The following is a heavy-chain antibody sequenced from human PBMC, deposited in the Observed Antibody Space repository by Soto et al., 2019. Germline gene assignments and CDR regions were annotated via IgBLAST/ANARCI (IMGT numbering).Heavy chain of an antibody. CDR1: GYSFTSYW. Sequence: GESLKISCKGSGYSFTSYWISWVRQMPGKGLEWMGRIDPSDSYTNYSPSFQGHVTISADKSISTAYLQWSSLKASDTAMYYCAHQGIAAAGTFDYWGQGTLVTVSS. CDR3: AHQGIAAAGTFDY. V-gene: IGHV5-10-1*01. CDR2: IDPSDSYT. J-gene: IGHJ4*02. D-gene: IGHD6-13*01.